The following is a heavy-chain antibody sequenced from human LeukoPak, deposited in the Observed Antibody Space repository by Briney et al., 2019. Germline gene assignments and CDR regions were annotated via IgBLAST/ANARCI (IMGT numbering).Heavy chain of an antibody. J-gene: IGHJ4*02. CDR2: IYSSGST. CDR3: AREQGYDSSGYDY. V-gene: IGHV4-4*07. D-gene: IGHD3-22*01. Sequence: SETLSLTCTVSGGSISSYYWTWIWQPAGKGLEWIGRIYSSGSTNHNPSLKSRVSMSVDTSRNQFSLKLSSVTAADTAVYYCAREQGYDSSGYDYWGQGSLVTVSS. CDR1: GGSISSYY.